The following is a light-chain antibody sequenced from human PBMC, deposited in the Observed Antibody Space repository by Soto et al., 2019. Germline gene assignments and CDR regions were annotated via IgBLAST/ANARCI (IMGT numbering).Light chain of an antibody. Sequence: QSALTQPASVSGSPGQSIAISCTGTSSDVGSYNYVSWYQHHPGKAPKVMIYDVSSRPSGVSNRFSGSKSGNTASLTISGLQAEDGADYYCISYTTISTYVFGTGTKLTVL. CDR3: ISYTTISTYV. CDR2: DVS. J-gene: IGLJ1*01. CDR1: SSDVGSYNY. V-gene: IGLV2-14*03.